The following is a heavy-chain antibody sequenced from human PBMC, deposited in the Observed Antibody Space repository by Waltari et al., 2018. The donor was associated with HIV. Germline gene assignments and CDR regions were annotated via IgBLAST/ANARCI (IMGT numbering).Heavy chain of an antibody. Sequence: QVQLVQSGAEVKKPGSSVKVSCKASGGTFSSYAISWVRPAPGQGLEWMGGIIPIFGTANYAQKFQGRVTITADESTSTAYMELSSLRSEDTAVYYCARDGPYCGGDCYLGGFDYWGQGTLVTVSS. CDR1: GGTFSSYA. CDR3: ARDGPYCGGDCYLGGFDY. CDR2: IIPIFGTA. D-gene: IGHD2-21*02. J-gene: IGHJ4*02. V-gene: IGHV1-69*01.